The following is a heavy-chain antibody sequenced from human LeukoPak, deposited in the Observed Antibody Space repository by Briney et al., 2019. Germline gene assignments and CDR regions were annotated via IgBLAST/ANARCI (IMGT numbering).Heavy chain of an antibody. V-gene: IGHV4-59*08. CDR2: IYYSGST. CDR1: GGSINSYY. D-gene: IGHD5-18*01. Sequence: SETLSLTCTVSGGSINSYYWSWIRQPPGQGLEWIGQIYYSGSTTYNPSLKSRVTISVDTSKNQFSLKLSSVTAADTAVYYCARYTAMVTGIDYWGQGTLVTVSS. J-gene: IGHJ4*02. CDR3: ARYTAMVTGIDY.